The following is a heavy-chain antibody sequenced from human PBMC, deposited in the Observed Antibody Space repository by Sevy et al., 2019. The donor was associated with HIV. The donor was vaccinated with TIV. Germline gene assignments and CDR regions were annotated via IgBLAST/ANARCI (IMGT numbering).Heavy chain of an antibody. Sequence: GGSLRLSCAASGFTFSNFWMSWVRQAPGKGLEWVANIKQDGSEKYYVDSVKGRFTISRDNAKNSLYLQMNSLRAEDTAVYYCARGYRGDAEYFQHWGQGTLVTVSS. J-gene: IGHJ1*01. D-gene: IGHD3-10*01. CDR3: ARGYRGDAEYFQH. V-gene: IGHV3-7*01. CDR2: IKQDGSEK. CDR1: GFTFSNFW.